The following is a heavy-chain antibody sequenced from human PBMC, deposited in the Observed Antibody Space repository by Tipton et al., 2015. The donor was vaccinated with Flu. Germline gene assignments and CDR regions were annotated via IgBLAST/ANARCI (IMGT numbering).Heavy chain of an antibody. D-gene: IGHD2-15*01. Sequence: TLSLTCTVSGGSITSSSFYWGWIRQAPGKGLEWIGSIYYSGNTFYNPSLKSRAAISVDTSKNQFSLKLSSVTAADTAVYYCGRQGWVVAAIRDAFDIWGQGTKVTVSP. J-gene: IGHJ3*02. CDR1: GGSITSSSFY. V-gene: IGHV4-39*01. CDR3: GRQGWVVAAIRDAFDI. CDR2: IYYSGNT.